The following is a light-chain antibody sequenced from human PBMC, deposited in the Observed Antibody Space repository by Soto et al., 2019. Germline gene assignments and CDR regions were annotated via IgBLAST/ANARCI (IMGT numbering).Light chain of an antibody. V-gene: IGLV1-40*01. CDR1: SSNIRAGYD. CDR3: QSYDSSLSGSVI. Sequence: QSVLTQPPSGSGAPGQRVPISCTGSSSNIRAGYDVHWYQQLPGTAPKLLIYNNNNRPSGVPDRFSGSKSGSSASLAITGLQAEDEADYYCQSYDSSLSGSVIFGGGTKVTVL. J-gene: IGLJ2*01. CDR2: NNN.